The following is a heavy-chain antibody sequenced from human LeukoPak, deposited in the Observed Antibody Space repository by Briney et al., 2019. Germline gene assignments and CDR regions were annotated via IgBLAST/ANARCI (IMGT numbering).Heavy chain of an antibody. CDR1: GGTFSSYA. J-gene: IGHJ4*02. CDR2: IIPILGIA. CDR3: ARVNRVTAIQELDY. D-gene: IGHD2-21*02. Sequence: SVKVSCKASGGTFSSYAISWVRQAPGQGLEWMGRIIPILGIANYAQKFQGRVTITADKSTSTAYMELSSLRSEDTAVYYCARVNRVTAIQELDYWGQGTLVTVSS. V-gene: IGHV1-69*04.